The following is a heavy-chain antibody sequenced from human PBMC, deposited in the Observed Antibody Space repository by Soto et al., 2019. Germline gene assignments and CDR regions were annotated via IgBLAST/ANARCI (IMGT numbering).Heavy chain of an antibody. D-gene: IGHD1-26*01. CDR3: ARWRSYSGSYCFDD. Sequence: SVKVSCKASGGTFITYTINWLRQAPGRGLEGMGQVIHMYDSVNYAESFQGRVTITADKPTNIAYMELDSLTLEDTALSLCARWRSYSGSYCFDDWGQGTMVTVSS. V-gene: IGHV1-69*06. CDR2: VIHMYDSV. J-gene: IGHJ4*01. CDR1: GGTFITYT.